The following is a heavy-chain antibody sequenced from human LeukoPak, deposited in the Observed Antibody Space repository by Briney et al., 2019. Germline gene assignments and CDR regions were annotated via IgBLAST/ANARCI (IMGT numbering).Heavy chain of an antibody. CDR2: INHSGST. CDR1: GGTFSGYY. Sequence: SETLSLTCAVYGGTFSGYYLTWIRQPPGKGLEWIGEINHSGSTNYNPSLKSRVTISVDTSKNQFSLKLSSVTAADTAVYYCARGKGSGWTFDYWGQGTLVTVSS. D-gene: IGHD6-19*01. J-gene: IGHJ4*02. V-gene: IGHV4-34*01. CDR3: ARGKGSGWTFDY.